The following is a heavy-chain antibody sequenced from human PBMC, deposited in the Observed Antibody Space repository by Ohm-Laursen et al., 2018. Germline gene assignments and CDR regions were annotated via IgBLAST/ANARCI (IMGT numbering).Heavy chain of an antibody. Sequence: ASAKVSCKPSVYTFTSYAIIWGRQASGQRHWWIGGMNPNSHNPGYARKFRGRVSMTSDSSISTAYMELYSLTSEDTATYYCGRAVRYQLLSDPWGQGTLVTVSS. CDR2: MNPNSHNP. CDR1: VYTFTSYA. CDR3: GRAVRYQLLSDP. V-gene: IGHV1-8*01. D-gene: IGHD4-23*01. J-gene: IGHJ5*02.